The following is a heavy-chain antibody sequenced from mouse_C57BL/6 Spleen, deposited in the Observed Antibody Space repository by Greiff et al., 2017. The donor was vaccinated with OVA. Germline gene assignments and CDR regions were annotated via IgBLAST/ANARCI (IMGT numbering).Heavy chain of an antibody. Sequence: EVKVVESGGGLVQPGGSLSLSCAASGFTFTDYYMSWVRQPPGKALEWLGFIRNKANGYTTEYSASVKGRFTISRDNSQSILYLQMNALRAEDSATYYCARGSNYFYYFDYWGQGTTLTVSS. CDR1: GFTFTDYY. V-gene: IGHV7-3*01. CDR2: IRNKANGYTT. J-gene: IGHJ2*01. D-gene: IGHD2-5*01. CDR3: ARGSNYFYYFDY.